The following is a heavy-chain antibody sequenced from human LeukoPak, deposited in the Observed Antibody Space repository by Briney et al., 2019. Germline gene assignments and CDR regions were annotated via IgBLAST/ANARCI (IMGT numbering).Heavy chain of an antibody. V-gene: IGHV1-69*13. Sequence: GASVKVSCKASGGTFSSYAISWARQAPGQGLEWMGGIIPIFGTANYAQKFQGRVTITADESTSTAYMELSSLRSEDTAVYYCARERYQLLTAYFDYWGQGTLVTVSS. J-gene: IGHJ4*02. CDR3: ARERYQLLTAYFDY. D-gene: IGHD2-2*01. CDR1: GGTFSSYA. CDR2: IIPIFGTA.